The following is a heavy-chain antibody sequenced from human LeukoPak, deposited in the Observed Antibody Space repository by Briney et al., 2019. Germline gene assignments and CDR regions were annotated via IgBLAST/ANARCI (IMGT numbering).Heavy chain of an antibody. CDR1: GFTLSSSS. D-gene: IGHD2-2*02. CDR2: ISSSSSYI. Sequence: GGSLRLSCAASGFTLSSSSMNWVRQAPGKGLEWFSSISSSSSYIYYADSVKGRFTISRDNAKNSLYLQMNSLRAEDTAVYYCARSSPHCSSTSCYNDAFDIWGQGTMVTVSS. V-gene: IGHV3-21*01. CDR3: ARSSPHCSSTSCYNDAFDI. J-gene: IGHJ3*02.